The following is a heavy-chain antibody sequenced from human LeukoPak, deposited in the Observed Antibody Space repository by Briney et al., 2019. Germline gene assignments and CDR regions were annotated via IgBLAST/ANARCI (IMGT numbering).Heavy chain of an antibody. CDR3: ASDDSYAFDI. V-gene: IGHV3-74*01. J-gene: IGHJ3*02. D-gene: IGHD2-21*01. CDR1: GFTGNSRW. Sequence: GGYLRLSAAAYGFTGNSRWRHWVRQAPGKGRVWDSHLYSDESSTNYADSVNGRFTISRDNTKNTLYLQMNSLRAEDTAVYYCASDDSYAFDIWGQGTMVTVSS. CDR2: LYSDESST.